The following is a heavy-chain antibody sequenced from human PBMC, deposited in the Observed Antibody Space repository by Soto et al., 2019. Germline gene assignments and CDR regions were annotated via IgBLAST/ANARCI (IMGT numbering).Heavy chain of an antibody. D-gene: IGHD6-13*01. Sequence: PGGSLRLSCAASGFTVSRNYMSGVRQAPGKGLEWVSVIYSGGSTYYADSVKGRFTISRDNSKNTLYLQMNSLRAEDTAVYYCARVPSIAAAGTRIYYYYYYYMDVWGKGTTVTVSS. J-gene: IGHJ6*03. CDR2: IYSGGST. V-gene: IGHV3-66*01. CDR3: ARVPSIAAAGTRIYYYYYYYMDV. CDR1: GFTVSRNY.